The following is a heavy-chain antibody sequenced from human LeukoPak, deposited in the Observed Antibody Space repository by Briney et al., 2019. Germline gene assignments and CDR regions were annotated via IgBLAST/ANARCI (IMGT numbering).Heavy chain of an antibody. V-gene: IGHV3-23*01. CDR2: ISGSAVKM. CDR3: AKEPLWGSGSYYYFDY. J-gene: IGHJ4*02. D-gene: IGHD3-10*01. Sequence: QPGGSLRLSCAASGFTFSTYAMSWVRQAPGKGLEWVSAISGSAVKMYYADSVKGGFTISRDNSKNTLYLQMNSLRVEDTAIYYCAKEPLWGSGSYYYFDYWGQGTLVTVSS. CDR1: GFTFSTYA.